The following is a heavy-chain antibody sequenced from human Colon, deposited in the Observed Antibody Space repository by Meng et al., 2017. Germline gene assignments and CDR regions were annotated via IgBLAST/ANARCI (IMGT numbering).Heavy chain of an antibody. Sequence: VQLVESGAEVKKPGSCVKVSCKTSGGGFKTYGINWVREAPKQGLEWKGGIITMFPKTNYAQKFEGRLTITADESTSTAYMELSSLRSEDTAVYYCTRGLATIPHFDYWGQGTLVTVSS. CDR1: GGGFKTYG. V-gene: IGHV1-69*01. CDR3: TRGLATIPHFDY. D-gene: IGHD5-24*01. CDR2: IITMFPKT. J-gene: IGHJ4*02.